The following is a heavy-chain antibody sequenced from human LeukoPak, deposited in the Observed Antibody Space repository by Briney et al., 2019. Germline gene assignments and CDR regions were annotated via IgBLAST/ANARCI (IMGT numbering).Heavy chain of an antibody. CDR2: TSGSGGST. V-gene: IGHV3-23*01. Sequence: PGTSLRLSCTASRFTFSSYGMHWVRQAPGKGLEWVSATSGSGGSTYYADSVKGRFTISRDNSKNTLYLQMNSLGADDTAVYYCAKGNWRYFDYWGQGTLVTVSS. J-gene: IGHJ4*02. D-gene: IGHD1-1*01. CDR3: AKGNWRYFDY. CDR1: RFTFSSYG.